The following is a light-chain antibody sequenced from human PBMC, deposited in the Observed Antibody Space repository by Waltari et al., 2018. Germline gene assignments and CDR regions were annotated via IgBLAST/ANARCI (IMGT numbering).Light chain of an antibody. CDR1: TSNIGAGHD. CDR3: QSFDNMLSGGVV. CDR2: GNN. Sequence: QSVLTQPPSVSGTPGQRVTTSCSGSTSNIGAGHDVHWYQHLPGTAPKLLIYGNNNRPSGVPDRFSGSKSGTSASLAITGLQADDEADYFCQSFDNMLSGGVVFGGGTKLAVL. V-gene: IGLV1-40*01. J-gene: IGLJ2*01.